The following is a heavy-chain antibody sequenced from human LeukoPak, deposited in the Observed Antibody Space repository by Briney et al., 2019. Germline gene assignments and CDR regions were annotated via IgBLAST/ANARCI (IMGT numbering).Heavy chain of an antibody. D-gene: IGHD6-19*01. CDR3: AKGLYRAVAGTGFDY. J-gene: IGHJ4*02. CDR1: GFTFSSYA. CDR2: ISGSGGST. V-gene: IGHV3-23*01. Sequence: GGSLRLSCAASGFTFSSYAMSWVRQAPGKGLEWVSAISGSGGSTYYADSVKGRFTISRDNSKNTLYLQMNSLRAEDTAVYYCAKGLYRAVAGTGFDYWGQGTLVTVSS.